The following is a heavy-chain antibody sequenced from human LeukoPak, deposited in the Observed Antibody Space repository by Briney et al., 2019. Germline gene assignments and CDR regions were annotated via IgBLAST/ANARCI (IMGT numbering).Heavy chain of an antibody. Sequence: ASVKVSCKASGGTFSSYTISWVRQAPGQGLEWMGRIIPILGIANYAQKFQGRVTITADKSTSTAYMELSSLRSEDTAVYYCASKSLLYAFDIWGQGTMVTVSS. CDR1: GGTFSSYT. J-gene: IGHJ3*02. V-gene: IGHV1-69*02. CDR2: IIPILGIA. D-gene: IGHD2-2*01. CDR3: ASKSLLYAFDI.